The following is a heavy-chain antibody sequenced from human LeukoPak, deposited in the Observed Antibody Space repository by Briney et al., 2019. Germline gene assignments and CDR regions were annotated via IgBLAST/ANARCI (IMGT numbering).Heavy chain of an antibody. CDR1: GFTFSSYA. V-gene: IGHV3-30-3*02. D-gene: IGHD3-22*01. CDR3: AKPEMIVVVIALPDY. CDR2: ISYDGSNK. Sequence: GGSLRLSCAASGFTFSSYAMYWVRQAPGKGLEWVAVISYDGSNKYYADSVKGRFTISRDNSKNTLYLQMNSLRAEDTAVYYCAKPEMIVVVIALPDYWGQGTLVTVSS. J-gene: IGHJ4*02.